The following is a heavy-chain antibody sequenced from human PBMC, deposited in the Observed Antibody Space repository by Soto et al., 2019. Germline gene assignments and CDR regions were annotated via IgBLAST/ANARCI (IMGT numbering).Heavy chain of an antibody. CDR3: ARKVPGSTTRPDYWYFEL. J-gene: IGHJ2*01. CDR2: ISGGGDAT. CDR1: GFTFISYA. Sequence: EVQLLESGGGLVQPGGSLRLSCAASGFTFISYAMNWVRQAPGKGLQWVSAISGGGDATFYADSVKGRFTISRDNSRNTVTLQMNSLGADDTAAYYCARKVPGSTTRPDYWYFELWGRGTLVTVSS. V-gene: IGHV3-23*01. D-gene: IGHD2-2*01.